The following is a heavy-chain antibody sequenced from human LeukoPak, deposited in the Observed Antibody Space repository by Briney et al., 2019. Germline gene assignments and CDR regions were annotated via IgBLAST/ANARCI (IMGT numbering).Heavy chain of an antibody. CDR1: GGSISSGSYY. Sequence: KSSQTLSLTCTVSGGSISSGSYYWSWIRQPAGKGLEWIGRIYTSGSTNYNPSLKSRVTISVDTPKNQFSLKLSSVTAADTAVYYCARDAVVIDAFDIWGQGTMVTVSS. J-gene: IGHJ3*02. CDR2: IYTSGST. D-gene: IGHD3-22*01. V-gene: IGHV4-61*02. CDR3: ARDAVVIDAFDI.